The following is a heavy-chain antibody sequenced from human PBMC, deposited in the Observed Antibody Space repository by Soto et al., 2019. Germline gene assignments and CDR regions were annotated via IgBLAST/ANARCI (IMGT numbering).Heavy chain of an antibody. V-gene: IGHV1-46*01. Sequence: ASVKVSCKASGYTFTSYYMHWVRQAPGQGLEWMGIINPSGGSTSYAQKFQGRVTMTRDTSTSTAYMELRSLRSDDTDVYYCARAGHPGDYWGQGALVTVSS. J-gene: IGHJ4*02. CDR2: INPSGGST. CDR3: ARAGHPGDY. CDR1: GYTFTSYY.